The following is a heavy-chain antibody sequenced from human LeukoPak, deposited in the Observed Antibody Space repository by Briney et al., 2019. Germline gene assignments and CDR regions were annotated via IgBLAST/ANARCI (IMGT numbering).Heavy chain of an antibody. D-gene: IGHD5-12*01. V-gene: IGHV1-8*02. CDR3: ARWATPASNWFDP. CDR1: GYTFTGYY. CDR2: MNPNSGNT. Sequence: ASVKVSCKASGYTFTGYYMHWVRQATGQGLEWMGWMNPNSGNTGYAQKFQGRVTMTRNTSISTAYMELSSLRSEDTAVYYCARWATPASNWFDPWGQGTLVTVSS. J-gene: IGHJ5*02.